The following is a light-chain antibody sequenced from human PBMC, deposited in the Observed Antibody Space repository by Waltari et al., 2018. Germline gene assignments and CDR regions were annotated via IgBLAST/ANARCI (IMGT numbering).Light chain of an antibody. Sequence: AIQLTQSPSSLSASVRDRLTITCRASQAISSALAWYQQKPGEAPKVLIYGASSLESGVPSRFSGSGSGTDFTLTISSLQPEDFATYYCLQDYNYPRTFGPGTKVDIK. CDR3: LQDYNYPRT. CDR2: GAS. J-gene: IGKJ3*01. CDR1: QAISSA. V-gene: IGKV1D-13*01.